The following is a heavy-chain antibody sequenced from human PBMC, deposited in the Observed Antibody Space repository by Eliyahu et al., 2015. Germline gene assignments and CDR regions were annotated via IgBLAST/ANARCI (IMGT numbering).Heavy chain of an antibody. V-gene: IGHV3-23*01. CDR1: GFTFSNAV. CDR3: ARGAGP. J-gene: IGHJ5*02. Sequence: EVQLXESGGVLVXPGGSLRLSCAASGFTFSNAVMNWFRQAPGKGLEWVSSITASGGGAYYADSVKGRFTMSRDNSNNTLFLQMNSLRAEDTAVYYCARGAGPWGPGTLVTVSS. CDR2: ITASGGGA.